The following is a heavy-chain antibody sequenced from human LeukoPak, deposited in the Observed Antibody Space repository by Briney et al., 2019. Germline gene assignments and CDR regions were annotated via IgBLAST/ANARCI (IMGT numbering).Heavy chain of an antibody. J-gene: IGHJ4*02. CDR2: ISGSGGST. D-gene: IGHD3-22*01. V-gene: IGHV3-23*01. Sequence: GGSLRLSCAASGFTFSSYGMSWVRQAPGKGLEWVSAISGSGGSTYYADSVKGRFTISRDNSKNTLYLQMNSLRAEDTAVYYCAKLPTYYYDSSGYYPYFDYWGQGTLVTVSS. CDR3: AKLPTYYYDSSGYYPYFDY. CDR1: GFTFSSYG.